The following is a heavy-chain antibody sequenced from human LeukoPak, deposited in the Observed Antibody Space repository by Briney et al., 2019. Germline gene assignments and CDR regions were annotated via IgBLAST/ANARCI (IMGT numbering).Heavy chain of an antibody. CDR2: MNPNSGNT. J-gene: IGHJ6*03. D-gene: IGHD6-13*01. CDR3: AIIAAAGDYHYYYMDV. Sequence: GASVKVSCKASGYTFTSYDINWVRQATGQGLEWMGWMNPNSGNTGYAQKFQGRVTITRNTSISTAYMELSSLRSEDTAVYYCAIIAAAGDYHYYYMDVWGKGTTVTVSS. V-gene: IGHV1-8*03. CDR1: GYTFTSYD.